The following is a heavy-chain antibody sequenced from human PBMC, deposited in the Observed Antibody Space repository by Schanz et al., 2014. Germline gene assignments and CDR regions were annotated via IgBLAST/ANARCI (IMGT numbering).Heavy chain of an antibody. D-gene: IGHD6-13*01. Sequence: VQLVESGGGWVQPGGSLRLSCAASGFTFSDYSMNWVRQAPGKGPEWVALVSSDGNNDYYTDSVKGRFTISRDNSKNTVHLQMNSLRAEDTAVYYCAKSQGSSFDSWGQGTLVTVSS. CDR3: AKSQGSSFDS. CDR1: GFTFSDYS. J-gene: IGHJ4*02. V-gene: IGHV3-30*18. CDR2: VSSDGNND.